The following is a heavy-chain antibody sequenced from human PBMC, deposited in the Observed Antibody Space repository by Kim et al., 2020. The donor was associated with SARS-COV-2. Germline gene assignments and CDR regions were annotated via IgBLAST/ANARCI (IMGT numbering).Heavy chain of an antibody. J-gene: IGHJ6*03. V-gene: IGHV3-30*07. CDR3: ARDWARYSGSYYPMDV. D-gene: IGHD1-26*01. Sequence: SVQGRFTISRANSKNPLYLQMNSLRAEDTAVYYCARDWARYSGSYYPMDVWGKGTTVTVSS.